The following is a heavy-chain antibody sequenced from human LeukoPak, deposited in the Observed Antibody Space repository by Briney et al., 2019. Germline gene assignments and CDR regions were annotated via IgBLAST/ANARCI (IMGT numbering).Heavy chain of an antibody. J-gene: IGHJ4*02. CDR1: GFNFRSYW. D-gene: IGHD3-3*01. CDR3: ARDGPHYDFWSGPAY. V-gene: IGHV3-7*05. Sequence: GGSLRLSCAACGFNFRSYWMSWVRQAPGKGLEWVANINEDGSEKYYVDSVKGRFTISRDNAKNSRYLQMDSLRAEDTAVYYCARDGPHYDFWSGPAYWGQGTLVTVSS. CDR2: INEDGSEK.